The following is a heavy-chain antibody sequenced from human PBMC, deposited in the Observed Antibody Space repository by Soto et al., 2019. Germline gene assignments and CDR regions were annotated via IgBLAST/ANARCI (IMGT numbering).Heavy chain of an antibody. V-gene: IGHV3-33*08. CDR3: ARDFCPVPTCYDL. CDR2: IDYNEINQ. CDR1: GFTVSNYV. D-gene: IGHD2-2*01. J-gene: IGHJ4*02. Sequence: GGSLRPSWAASGFTVSNYVMHWVRQAPGKGLEWVAGIDYNEINQYYIDPVKGRFTISRDQSKNTLYLQMNSLRAEDTAVYYCARDFCPVPTCYDLWGQGVLVTVSS.